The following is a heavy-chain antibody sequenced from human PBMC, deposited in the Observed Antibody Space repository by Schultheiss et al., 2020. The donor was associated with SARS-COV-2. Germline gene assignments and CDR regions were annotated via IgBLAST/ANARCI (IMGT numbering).Heavy chain of an antibody. J-gene: IGHJ4*02. CDR1: GYTFTGYY. Sequence: ASVKVSCKASGYTFTGYYMHWVRQAPGQGLEWMGIINPSGGSTSYAQKFQGRVTMTTDTSTNTAYMELRSLRSEDTAVYYCAREGGQPVAGYFDYWGQGTLVTVSS. D-gene: IGHD6-19*01. CDR3: AREGGQPVAGYFDY. V-gene: IGHV1-46*01. CDR2: INPSGGST.